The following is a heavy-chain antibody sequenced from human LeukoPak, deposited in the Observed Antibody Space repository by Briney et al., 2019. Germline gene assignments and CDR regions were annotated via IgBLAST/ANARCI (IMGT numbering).Heavy chain of an antibody. J-gene: IGHJ6*02. V-gene: IGHV3-33*01. CDR2: IWSDGSNQ. Sequence: PGGSLRLSCAASGFTFSSYGMHWVRQAPGKGLEWVADIWSDGSNQHYAESVKGRLTISRDNSKNTLYLQLYSLRDEDTAVYYCAYYSGTRGASYGMDVWGRGTTVTVSS. D-gene: IGHD1-26*01. CDR3: AYYSGTRGASYGMDV. CDR1: GFTFSSYG.